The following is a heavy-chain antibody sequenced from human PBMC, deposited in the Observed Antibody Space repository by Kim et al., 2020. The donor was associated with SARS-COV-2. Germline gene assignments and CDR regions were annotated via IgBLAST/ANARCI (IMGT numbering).Heavy chain of an antibody. D-gene: IGHD2-2*01. CDR1: GGTFNTYA. J-gene: IGHJ6*02. CDR2: IIPIFGTA. Sequence: SVKVSCKASGGTFNTYAISWVRQAPGQGLEWMGGIIPIFGTASYAQKFQGRVTITAHESTTTAYMELSSLRSEDTAVYYCAREGSSSLSVDYFYGMDVWGQGNTVTVSS. CDR3: AREGSSSLSVDYFYGMDV. V-gene: IGHV1-69*13.